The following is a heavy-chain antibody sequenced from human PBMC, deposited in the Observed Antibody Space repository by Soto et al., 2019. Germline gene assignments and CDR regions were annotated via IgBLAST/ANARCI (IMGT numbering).Heavy chain of an antibody. J-gene: IGHJ1*01. Sequence: SETLSLTCAVCGGSFSGYYWSWIRQPPGKGLEWIGEINHSGSTNYNPSLKSRVTISVDTSKNQFSLKLSSVTAADTAVYYCARGAIVLMVYASPSEYFQHWGQGTLVTVSS. CDR1: GGSFSGYY. CDR2: INHSGST. D-gene: IGHD2-8*01. V-gene: IGHV4-34*01. CDR3: ARGAIVLMVYASPSEYFQH.